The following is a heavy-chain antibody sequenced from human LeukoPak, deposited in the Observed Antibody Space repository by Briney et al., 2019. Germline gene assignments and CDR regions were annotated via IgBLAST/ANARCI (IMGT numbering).Heavy chain of an antibody. V-gene: IGHV4-39*02. CDR2: ISYSGST. D-gene: IGHD2-15*01. J-gene: IGHJ4*02. CDR3: ARDGWPAFDY. Sequence: SETLSLTCSVSGDSISSSDSYWGWIRQPPGKGLEWIGTISYSGSTYYNPSLKSRVAISVDTSKNQFSLKLNSVTAADTAVYYCARDGWPAFDYWGQGTLVTVSS. CDR1: GDSISSSDSY.